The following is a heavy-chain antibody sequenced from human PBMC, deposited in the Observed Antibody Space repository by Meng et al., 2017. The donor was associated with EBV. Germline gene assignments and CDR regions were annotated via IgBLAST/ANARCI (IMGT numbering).Heavy chain of an antibody. J-gene: IGHJ5*02. CDR3: ARLFSVHRGGSGSYRWFDA. D-gene: IGHD3-10*01. Sequence: QQQPPVTGRFIVTTAXXLSLTCPETXGLISSSSYLWGCVRPPPGQGLEWIGSLYYSGSTYHNPSLRIRVALSVHPSRYYLSLKLSPVTEAEKAVYYCARLFSVHRGGSGSYRWFDAWGQGTLVTVSS. CDR1: XGLISSSSYL. V-gene: IGHV4-39*07. CDR2: LYYSGST.